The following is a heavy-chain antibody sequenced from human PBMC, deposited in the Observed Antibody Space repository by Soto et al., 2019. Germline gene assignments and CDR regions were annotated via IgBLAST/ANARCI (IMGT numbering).Heavy chain of an antibody. CDR2: IYYSGST. J-gene: IGHJ4*02. D-gene: IGHD3-9*01. V-gene: IGHV4-39*01. CDR1: GGSISSSSYY. CDR3: ATRYYDILTDLGPYFDY. Sequence: SETLSLTCTVSGGSISSSSYYWGWIRQPPGKGLEWIGSIYYSGSTYYNPSLKSRVTISVDTSKNQFSLKLSSVTAADTAVYYCATRYYDILTDLGPYFDYWGQGTLVTVSS.